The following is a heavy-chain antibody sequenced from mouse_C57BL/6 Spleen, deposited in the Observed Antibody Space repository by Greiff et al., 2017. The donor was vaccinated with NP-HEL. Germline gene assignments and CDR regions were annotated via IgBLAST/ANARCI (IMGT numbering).Heavy chain of an antibody. CDR3: AREDSNYAMDY. Sequence: EVQVVESGPGLVKPSQSLSLTCSVTGYPITRGYYWKWMGEFPGNKLEWMGYISYDGSNNYNPSLKNRISITRDTSKNQFFLKLNSVTTEDTATYYCAREDSNYAMDYWGQGTSVTVSS. D-gene: IGHD2-5*01. V-gene: IGHV3-6*01. J-gene: IGHJ4*01. CDR2: ISYDGSN. CDR1: GYPITRGYY.